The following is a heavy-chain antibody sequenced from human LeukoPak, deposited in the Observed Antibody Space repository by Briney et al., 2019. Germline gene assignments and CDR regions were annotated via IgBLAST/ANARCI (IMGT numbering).Heavy chain of an antibody. J-gene: IGHJ5*02. CDR2: MYYSGST. V-gene: IGHV4-30-4*01. CDR1: GGSISSGVYY. D-gene: IGHD3-22*01. CDR3: ARPYYYDSRIDP. Sequence: SETLSLTCTVSGGSISSGVYYWSWIRQPPGKGLEWIAYMYYSGSTYYNPSLKIRVTMSADTSKNQLSLKLSSVTAADTAVYYCARPYYYDSRIDPWGQGILVTVS.